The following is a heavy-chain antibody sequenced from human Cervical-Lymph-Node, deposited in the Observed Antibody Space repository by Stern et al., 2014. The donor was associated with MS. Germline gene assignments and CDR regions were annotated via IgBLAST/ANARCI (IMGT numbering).Heavy chain of an antibody. CDR3: ARGDDKTSYDY. V-gene: IGHV1-18*01. Sequence: QVQLVQSGAEVKKPGASVKVSCKASGYTFTNTGINWVRLAPGQGPEWMGWVSTYNGNTQYAQKLRGRFTMTTDTSTSTAYMELRSLRSDDTAVYYCARGDDKTSYDYWGQGTLVTVSS. D-gene: IGHD1-1*01. J-gene: IGHJ4*02. CDR2: VSTYNGNT. CDR1: GYTFTNTG.